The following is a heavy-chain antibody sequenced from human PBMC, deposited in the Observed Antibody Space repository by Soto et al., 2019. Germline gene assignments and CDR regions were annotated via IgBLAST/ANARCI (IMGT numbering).Heavy chain of an antibody. CDR2: ISPYNGKT. D-gene: IGHD6-19*01. CDR3: ARYYSSGWSTNFWGKGENWFDP. J-gene: IGHJ5*02. V-gene: IGHV1-18*01. Sequence: QVQLVQSGAEVKKPGASVKVSCKTSGYTFTSYGISWVRQAPGQGLEWMGWISPYNGKTNYAQKVQGRVTMTTDTSTSRAYMELRSLRSDDTAVYYCARYYSSGWSTNFWGKGENWFDPWGQGTLVTVSS. CDR1: GYTFTSYG.